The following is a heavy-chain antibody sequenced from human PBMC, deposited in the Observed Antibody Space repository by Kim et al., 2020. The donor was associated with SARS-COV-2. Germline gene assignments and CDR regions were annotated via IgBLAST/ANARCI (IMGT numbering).Heavy chain of an antibody. D-gene: IGHD3-10*01. J-gene: IGHJ4*01. V-gene: IGHV3-21*01. Sequence: YSAISVKSRFSTSRDNDKNSLYLEMNSLRAEDTAVYDCARESYGSRSYNYWGHGTLVTVSS. CDR3: ARESYGSRSYNY.